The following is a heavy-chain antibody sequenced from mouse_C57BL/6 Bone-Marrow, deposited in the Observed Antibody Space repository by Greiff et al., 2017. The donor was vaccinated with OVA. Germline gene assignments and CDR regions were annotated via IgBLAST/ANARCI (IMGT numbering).Heavy chain of an antibody. J-gene: IGHJ2*01. CDR1: GYTFTSYW. V-gene: IGHV1-64*01. CDR2: IHPNSGST. Sequence: QVQLQQPGAELVKPGASVKLSCKASGYTFTSYWMHWVKQRPGQGLEWIGMIHPNSGSTNYNEKFKSKATLTVDKSSSTAYMQLSSLTSEDSAVYYCARRDYYGSCDYWGQGTTLTVSS. D-gene: IGHD1-1*01. CDR3: ARRDYYGSCDY.